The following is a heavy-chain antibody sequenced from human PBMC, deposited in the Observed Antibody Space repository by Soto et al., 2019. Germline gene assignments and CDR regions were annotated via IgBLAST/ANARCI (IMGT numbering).Heavy chain of an antibody. D-gene: IGHD4-4*01. CDR3: ARSNYSNVRFWGYYYYYGMDV. V-gene: IGHV1-18*04. J-gene: IGHJ6*02. CDR2: ISAYNGNT. Sequence: GASVKVSCKASGYTFTSYGISWVRQAPGQGLEWMGWISAYNGNTNYAQKLQGRVTMTTDTSTSTAYMELRSLRSDDTAVYYCARSNYSNVRFWGYYYYYGMDVWGQGTTVTVSS. CDR1: GYTFTSYG.